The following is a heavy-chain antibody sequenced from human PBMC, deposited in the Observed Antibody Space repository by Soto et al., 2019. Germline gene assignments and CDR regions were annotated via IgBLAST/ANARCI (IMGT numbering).Heavy chain of an antibody. D-gene: IGHD1-26*01. J-gene: IGHJ4*02. CDR3: ARSFPAANLSA. CDR2: IYYSGST. CDR1: GGSISSGGYY. Sequence: SETLSLTCTVSGGSISSGGYYWSWIRQHPGKGLEWIGYIYYSGSTYYNPSLKSRVTISVDTSKNQFSLKLSSVTAADTAVYYCARSFPAANLSAWGQGTLVTVSS. V-gene: IGHV4-31*03.